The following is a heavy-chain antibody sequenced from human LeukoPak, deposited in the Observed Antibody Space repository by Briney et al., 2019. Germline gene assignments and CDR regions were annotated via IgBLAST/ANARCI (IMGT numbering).Heavy chain of an antibody. J-gene: IGHJ3*02. CDR2: IYYSGST. D-gene: IGHD1-26*01. CDR3: ATGSNSATSDAFDI. CDR1: GDSISSYY. Sequence: SETLSLTCTVSGDSISSYYWSWIRQPPGKGLEWVAYIYYSGSTNYNPSLKSRVTISVDTSKNQFSLKLSSVTAADTAVYYCATGSNSATSDAFDIWGQGTMVTVSS. V-gene: IGHV4-59*01.